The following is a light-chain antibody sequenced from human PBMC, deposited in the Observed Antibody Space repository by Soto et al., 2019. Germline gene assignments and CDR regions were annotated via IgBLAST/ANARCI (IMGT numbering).Light chain of an antibody. V-gene: IGKV1-6*01. CDR1: QGIKND. CDR3: LQDYSYPMT. CDR2: AAS. Sequence: AIQMTQSPSSLSASVGDRVTITCRASQGIKNDLGWYQQKPGKAPKLLIYAASSLQSGVPSRFGGSGSGTDFSLTISSLQPDDFATYYCLQDYSYPMTFGQGTKVDIK. J-gene: IGKJ1*01.